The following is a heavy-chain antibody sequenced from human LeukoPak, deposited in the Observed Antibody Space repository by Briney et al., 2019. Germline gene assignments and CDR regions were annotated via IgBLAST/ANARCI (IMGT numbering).Heavy chain of an antibody. CDR2: ISGSGDST. V-gene: IGHV3-23*01. J-gene: IGHJ4*02. D-gene: IGHD4-17*01. CDR3: AKDPPRDTTTTPG. CDR1: GFTFSSSP. Sequence: GGSLRLSCAASGFTFSSSPMSWVRQAPGKGLEWVSGISGSGDSTYYADSVKGRFTISRDNSKNTLYLQMNSLRAEDTAVYYCAKDPPRDTTTTPGWGQGTLVTVSS.